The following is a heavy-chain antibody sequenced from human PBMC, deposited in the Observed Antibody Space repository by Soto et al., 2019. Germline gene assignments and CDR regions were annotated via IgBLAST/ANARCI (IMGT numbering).Heavy chain of an antibody. J-gene: IGHJ6*02. D-gene: IGHD3-3*01. Sequence: SETLSLTCAVSGGSISSYYWSWIRQPPGKGLEWIGYIYYSGSTYYNPSLKSRVTISVDTSKNQFSLKLSSVTAADTAVYYCARTYYDFWSGIAPGDYYYGMDVWGQGTTVTVSS. CDR2: IYYSGST. CDR1: GGSISSYY. CDR3: ARTYYDFWSGIAPGDYYYGMDV. V-gene: IGHV4-59*08.